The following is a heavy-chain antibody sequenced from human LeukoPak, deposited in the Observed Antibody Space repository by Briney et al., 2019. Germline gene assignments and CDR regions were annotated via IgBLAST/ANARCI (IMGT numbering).Heavy chain of an antibody. V-gene: IGHV3-9*01. CDR1: GFSFPDSA. CDR2: ISWNSGTI. Sequence: GGFLRLSCAASGFSFPDSAMHWVRQAPGKGLEWVSVISWNSGTIVYADSVKGRFTISRDNAKNSLYLQMNSLRPDDTALYYCAKKSGTSSSLDYWGQGTLVTVYS. J-gene: IGHJ4*02. D-gene: IGHD6-6*01. CDR3: AKKSGTSSSLDY.